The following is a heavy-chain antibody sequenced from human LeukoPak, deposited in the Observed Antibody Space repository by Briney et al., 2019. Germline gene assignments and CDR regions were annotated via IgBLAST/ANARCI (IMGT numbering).Heavy chain of an antibody. J-gene: IGHJ4*02. V-gene: IGHV4-30-2*01. CDR3: ARVSLLGYCSGGACYGADY. CDR2: IYHSGST. D-gene: IGHD2-15*01. Sequence: LRLSCAASGFTFSDYYMSWIRQPPGKGLEWIGYIYHSGSTYYNTSLKSRVTISVDRSKNQFSLKLSSVTAADTAVYYCARVSLLGYCSGGACYGADYWGQGTLVTVSS. CDR1: GFTFSDYY.